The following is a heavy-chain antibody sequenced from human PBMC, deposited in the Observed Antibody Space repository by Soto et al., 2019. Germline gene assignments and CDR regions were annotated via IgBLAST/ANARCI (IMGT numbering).Heavy chain of an antibody. CDR2: IYYSGST. CDR3: ARVTIFGVVPYYFDY. CDR1: GGSISIYY. D-gene: IGHD3-3*01. Sequence: SETLSLTCTVSGGSISIYYWSWIRHPPGKGLEWIGYIYYSGSTNYNPSLKSRVTISVDTSKNQFSLKLSSVTAADTAVYYCARVTIFGVVPYYFDYWGQGTLVTVSS. V-gene: IGHV4-59*01. J-gene: IGHJ4*02.